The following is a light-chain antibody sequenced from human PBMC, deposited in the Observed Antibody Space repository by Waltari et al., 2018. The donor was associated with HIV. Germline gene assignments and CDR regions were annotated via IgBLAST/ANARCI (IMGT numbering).Light chain of an antibody. CDR2: DVS. J-gene: IGLJ2*01. CDR3: SSYTSSSTLCVV. Sequence: LTQPASVSGSPGQSITISCTGTSSDVGGYNYVSWYQQHPGNAPKLMIYDVSNRPSGVSNRFSGSKSGNTASLTISGLQAEDEADYYCSSYTSSSTLCVVFGGGTKLTVL. V-gene: IGLV2-14*01. CDR1: SSDVGGYNY.